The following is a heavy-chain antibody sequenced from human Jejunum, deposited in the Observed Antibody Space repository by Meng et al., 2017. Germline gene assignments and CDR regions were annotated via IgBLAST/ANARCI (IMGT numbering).Heavy chain of an antibody. CDR1: GFTVRSYI. CDR3: AKRSFNGEYYFDH. D-gene: IGHD4-17*01. CDR2: VRAGCSTT. Sequence: GESLKISCAASGFTVRSYIMSWVRKARGKGLEWVSGVRAGCSTTYYADSVKGGFTISRDNSENTLTLQEKCLRVEDTAVYYFAKRSFNGEYYFDHWGQGTLVTVSS. J-gene: IGHJ4*02. V-gene: IGHV3-23*01.